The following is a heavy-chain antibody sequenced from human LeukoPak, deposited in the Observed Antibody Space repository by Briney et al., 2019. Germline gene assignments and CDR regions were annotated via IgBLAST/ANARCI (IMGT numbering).Heavy chain of an antibody. CDR3: ARLWGYYDSSGYPHAFDI. CDR1: GYTFTGYY. Sequence: ASVKVSCKASGYTFTGYYMHWVRQAPGQGLEWMGRINPKSGGTNYAQKFQGRVTMTRDTSISTAYMELSRLRSDDTAVYYCARLWGYYDSSGYPHAFDIWGQGTMVTVSS. D-gene: IGHD3-22*01. CDR2: INPKSGGT. J-gene: IGHJ3*02. V-gene: IGHV1-2*06.